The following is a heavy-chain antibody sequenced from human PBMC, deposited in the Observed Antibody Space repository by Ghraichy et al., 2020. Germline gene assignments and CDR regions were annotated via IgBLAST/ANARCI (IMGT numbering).Heavy chain of an antibody. V-gene: IGHV3-7*01. CDR2: IKQDGSEK. D-gene: IGHD6-13*01. CDR3: ARDRQQLVLSYYYGIEV. J-gene: IGHJ6*02. CDR1: GFTFSNYW. Sequence: GGSLRLSCAASGFTFSNYWMSWVRQAPGKGLEWVANIKQDGSEKYYVDSVKGRFTISRDNAKNSLYLQMNSLRAEDTAVYYCARDRQQLVLSYYYGIEVWGQGTTVTVSS.